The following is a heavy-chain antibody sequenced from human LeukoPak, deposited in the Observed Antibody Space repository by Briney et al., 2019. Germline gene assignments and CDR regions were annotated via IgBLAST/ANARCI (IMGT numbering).Heavy chain of an antibody. CDR1: GYSFTSYW. CDR3: ASSRGSSGWREAFDI. Sequence: HGESLKISCKGSGYSFTSYWIGWVRQMPGKGLEWMGIIYPGDSDTRYSPSFQGRVTISADKSISTAYLQWSSLKASDTAMYYCASSRGSSGWREAFDIWGQGTMVTVSS. CDR2: IYPGDSDT. V-gene: IGHV5-51*01. D-gene: IGHD6-19*01. J-gene: IGHJ3*02.